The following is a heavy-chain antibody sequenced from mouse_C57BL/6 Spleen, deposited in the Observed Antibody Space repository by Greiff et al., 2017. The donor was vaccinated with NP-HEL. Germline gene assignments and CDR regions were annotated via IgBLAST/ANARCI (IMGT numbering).Heavy chain of an antibody. D-gene: IGHD2-1*01. Sequence: VQLQQSGPELVKPGASVKISCKASGYTFTDYYMNWVKQSHGKSLEWIGDINPNNGGTSYNQKFKGKATLTVDKSSSTAYMELRSLTSEDSAVYYCAGGNYDGGFDYWGQGTTLTVSS. CDR3: AGGNYDGGFDY. J-gene: IGHJ2*01. CDR2: INPNNGGT. CDR1: GYTFTDYY. V-gene: IGHV1-26*01.